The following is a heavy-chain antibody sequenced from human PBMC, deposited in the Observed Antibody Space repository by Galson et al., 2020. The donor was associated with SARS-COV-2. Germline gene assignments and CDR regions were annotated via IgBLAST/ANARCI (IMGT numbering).Heavy chain of an antibody. CDR2: MSSSGSQI. D-gene: IGHD6-13*01. CDR3: AKAVGTAAVYYWYFDL. CDR1: GLTFSKYT. J-gene: IGHJ2*01. V-gene: IGHV3-21*01. Sequence: KIGESLKISCAASGLTFSKYTMNWVRQAPGKGPEWLSSMSSSGSQIFYAASVRGRFTISRDDARNSLFLQMNGLRAEDTAVYYCAKAVGTAAVYYWYFDLWGRGTLVTVSS.